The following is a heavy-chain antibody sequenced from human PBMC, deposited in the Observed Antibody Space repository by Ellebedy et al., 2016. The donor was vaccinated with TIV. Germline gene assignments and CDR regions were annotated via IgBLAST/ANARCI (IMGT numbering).Heavy chain of an antibody. Sequence: SGPTLVKPTQTLTLTCSSSGFSLTTAGVCMSWIRQAPGKALEWVARIDWDGDKYYNTSLKSRVTISKDTSKNQVLLTMTNMDPLDTGTYFCAQTRTGDYVGFFDYWGPGALVTVSS. J-gene: IGHJ4*02. CDR1: GFSLTTAGVC. CDR3: AQTRTGDYVGFFDY. D-gene: IGHD3-10*02. CDR2: IDWDGDK. V-gene: IGHV2-70*12.